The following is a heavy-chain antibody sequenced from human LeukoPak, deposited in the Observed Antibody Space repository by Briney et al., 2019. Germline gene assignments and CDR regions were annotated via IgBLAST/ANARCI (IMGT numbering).Heavy chain of an antibody. CDR1: GGSISSYY. Sequence: SETLSLTCTVSGGSISSYYWSWIRQPPGKGLEWIGYICTSGSTNYNPSLKSRVTISVDTSKNQFSLKLSSVTAADTAVYYCARLVSYDSSGYYDYWGQGTLVTVSS. D-gene: IGHD3-22*01. CDR3: ARLVSYDSSGYYDY. V-gene: IGHV4-4*09. J-gene: IGHJ4*02. CDR2: ICTSGST.